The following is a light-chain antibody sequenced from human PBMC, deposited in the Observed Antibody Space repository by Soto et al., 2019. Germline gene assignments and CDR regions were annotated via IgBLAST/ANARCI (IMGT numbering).Light chain of an antibody. CDR2: GAS. V-gene: IGKV3-20*01. CDR3: QQYGISRFT. Sequence: EIVLTQSPGTLSLSPGERTTLSCRASQRISSSYLAWYQQKPGQAPRLLVYGASSRATGIPDRFSGSGSGTDFTLTISRLEPEDFAVYYCQQYGISRFTFGPGTKVDIK. J-gene: IGKJ3*01. CDR1: QRISSSY.